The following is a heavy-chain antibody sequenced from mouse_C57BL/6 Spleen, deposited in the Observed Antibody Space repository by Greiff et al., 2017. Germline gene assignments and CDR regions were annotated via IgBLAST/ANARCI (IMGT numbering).Heavy chain of an antibody. Sequence: QVHVKQSGAELVKPGASVKLSCKASGYTFTSYWMHWVKQRPGQGLEWIGMIHPNSGSTNYNEKFKSTATLTVDKSSNTAYMQLSNLTSKDSAVYYCARVGDYDDGGLAYWGQGTLVTVSA. CDR1: GYTFTSYW. CDR2: IHPNSGST. V-gene: IGHV1-64*01. J-gene: IGHJ3*01. CDR3: ARVGDYDDGGLAY. D-gene: IGHD2-4*01.